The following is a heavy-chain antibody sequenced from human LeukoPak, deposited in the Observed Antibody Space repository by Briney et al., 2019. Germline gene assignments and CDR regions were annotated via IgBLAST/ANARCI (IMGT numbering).Heavy chain of an antibody. CDR3: AGAYCSSTSCYFEGGCCYYGMDV. V-gene: IGHV3-30*03. Sequence: PGGSLRLSCTASGFIFTAYGMHWVRQAPGKGLEWVAVISYDGSNKYYADSVKGRFTISRDNSKNTLYLQMNSLRAEDTAVYYCAGAYCSSTSCYFEGGCCYYGMDVWGQGTTVTVSS. CDR1: GFIFTAYG. CDR2: ISYDGSNK. D-gene: IGHD2-2*01. J-gene: IGHJ6*02.